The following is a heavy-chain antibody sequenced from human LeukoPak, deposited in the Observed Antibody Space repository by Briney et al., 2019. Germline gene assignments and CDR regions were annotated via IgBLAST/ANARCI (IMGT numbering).Heavy chain of an antibody. CDR2: INPSGGST. CDR1: GYIFTSYY. CDR3: ARDHNPHTMVVADDDFNI. Sequence: VSSLKFSCQASGYIFTSYYMHWVRHAPGQRLEWMGIINPSGGSTTYAQKFQGRVTMTRDTSTNTVYMELSSLRSEDTAIYYCARDHNPHTMVVADDDFNIWGQGTVVTVSS. V-gene: IGHV1-46*01. J-gene: IGHJ3*02. D-gene: IGHD2-15*01.